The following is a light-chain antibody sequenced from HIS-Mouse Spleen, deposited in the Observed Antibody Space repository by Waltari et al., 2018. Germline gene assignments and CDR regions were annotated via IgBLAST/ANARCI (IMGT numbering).Light chain of an antibody. CDR3: QQYYSTPYT. Sequence: DIVMTQSPDSLAVSLGEWATINCKSSQSVLYSSNNKNYLAWYQQKPGQPPKLLIYWASTRESGVPDRFSGSGSGTDFTLTISSLQAEDVAVYYCQQYYSTPYTFGQGTKLEIK. CDR1: QSVLYSSNNKNY. V-gene: IGKV4-1*01. J-gene: IGKJ2*01. CDR2: WAS.